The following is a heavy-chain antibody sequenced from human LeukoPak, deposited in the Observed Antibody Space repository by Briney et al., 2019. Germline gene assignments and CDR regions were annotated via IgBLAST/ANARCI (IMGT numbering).Heavy chain of an antibody. J-gene: IGHJ4*02. CDR1: GFTFSTYA. CDR2: ISYDGSNK. V-gene: IGHV3-30*04. D-gene: IGHD6-6*01. CDR3: AKDRGPSIAAQDY. Sequence: GGSLRLSCAASGFTFSTYAMHWVRQAPGKGLEWVAVISYDGSNKYFADSVKGRFTISRDNSKNTLYLQMNSLRAEDTAVYYCAKDRGPSIAAQDYWGQGTLVTVSS.